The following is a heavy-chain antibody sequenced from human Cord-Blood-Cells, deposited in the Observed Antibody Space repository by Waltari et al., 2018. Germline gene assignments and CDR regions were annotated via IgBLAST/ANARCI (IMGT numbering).Heavy chain of an antibody. J-gene: IGHJ3*02. CDR2: IYYSGRT. D-gene: IGHD6-19*01. Sequence: QLQLQESGPGLVKPSETLSLTCTVSGGSISSSSYYWGWIRQPPGKGLEWIGSIYYSGRTYYNPSLKSRVTISVDTSKNQFSLKLSSGTAADTAVYYCARLRAAVAGDAFDIWGQGTMVTVSS. V-gene: IGHV4-39*07. CDR3: ARLRAAVAGDAFDI. CDR1: GGSISSSSYY.